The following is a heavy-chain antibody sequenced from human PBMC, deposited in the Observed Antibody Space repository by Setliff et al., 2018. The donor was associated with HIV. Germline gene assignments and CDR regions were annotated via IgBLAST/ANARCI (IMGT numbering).Heavy chain of an antibody. CDR1: GGTFGSYT. V-gene: IGHV1-69*10. Sequence: SVKVSCKASGGTFGSYTISWVRRAPGQGLEWVGGVIPFLDIPHCAQKFQGRVTITADESTDTAYIELSSLTSEDAAVYYCARGKAQPGIAVAGYYYYYGLDVWGQGTTVTVSS. CDR2: VIPFLDIP. D-gene: IGHD6-19*01. CDR3: ARGKAQPGIAVAGYYYYYGLDV. J-gene: IGHJ6*02.